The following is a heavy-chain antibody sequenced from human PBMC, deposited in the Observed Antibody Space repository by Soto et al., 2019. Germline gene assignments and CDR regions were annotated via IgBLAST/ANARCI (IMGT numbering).Heavy chain of an antibody. CDR3: ARLRVVPAAMIYYMDV. CDR1: GYTFTSYD. J-gene: IGHJ6*03. Sequence: ASVKVSCKASGYTFTSYDINWVRQATGQGLEWMGWMNPNSGNTGYAQKFQGRVTMTRNTSISTAYMELSSLRSEDTAVYYCARLRVVPAAMIYYMDVWGKGTTVTVSS. CDR2: MNPNSGNT. D-gene: IGHD2-2*01. V-gene: IGHV1-8*01.